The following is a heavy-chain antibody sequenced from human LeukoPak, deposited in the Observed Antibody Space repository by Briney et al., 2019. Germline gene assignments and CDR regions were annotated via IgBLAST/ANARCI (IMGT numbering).Heavy chain of an antibody. Sequence: WASVKVSCKASGYTFTGYYMHWVRQAPGQGLEWMGRINPNSGGTNYAQKFQGRVTMTRDTSISTAYMVLSRLRSDDTAVYYCARDVGDGYLRYFDYWGQGTLVTVSS. V-gene: IGHV1-2*06. CDR2: INPNSGGT. J-gene: IGHJ4*02. CDR3: ARDVGDGYLRYFDY. D-gene: IGHD5-24*01. CDR1: GYTFTGYY.